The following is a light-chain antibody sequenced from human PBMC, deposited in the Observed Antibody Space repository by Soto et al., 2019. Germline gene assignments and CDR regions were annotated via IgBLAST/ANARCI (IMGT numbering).Light chain of an antibody. Sequence: MTQSPSPLSASVGDRVTITCRASQSVSRYLAWYQQKPGQAPRLLIYGASTRATGVPARFSGSGSGTEFTLTISSLQSEDFAVYFCQQYNKWPITFGQGTRLEIK. J-gene: IGKJ5*01. V-gene: IGKV3-15*01. CDR2: GAS. CDR3: QQYNKWPIT. CDR1: QSVSRY.